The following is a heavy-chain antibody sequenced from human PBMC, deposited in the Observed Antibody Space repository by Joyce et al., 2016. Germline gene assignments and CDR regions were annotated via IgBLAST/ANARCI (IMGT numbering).Heavy chain of an antibody. J-gene: IGHJ4*02. CDR2: IGAYKGNT. Sequence: QVQLVQSGAEVKKPGASVKISCKASGYPFTSYGISWVRQAPGQGLEWMGWIGAYKGNTKYAQKFQGRVTMNTDTSTRTAYMELRSLRSDDTAVYYCAKAPLYDSSGYPFDYWGQGTLVTVAS. D-gene: IGHD3-22*01. CDR3: AKAPLYDSSGYPFDY. V-gene: IGHV1-18*01. CDR1: GYPFTSYG.